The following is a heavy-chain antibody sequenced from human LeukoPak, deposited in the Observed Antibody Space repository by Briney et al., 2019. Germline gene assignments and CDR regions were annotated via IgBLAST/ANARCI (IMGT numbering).Heavy chain of an antibody. J-gene: IGHJ6*02. CDR3: ARDCELCLRQWCVCSPYYYGMDV. Sequence: ASVKVSCKASGYTFTSYYMHWVRQAPGQGLEWMGIINPSGGSTSYAQKFQGRVTMTRDTSTSTVYMELSSLRSEDTAVYYCARDCELCLRQWCVCSPYYYGMDVWGQGTTVTVSS. V-gene: IGHV1-46*01. CDR2: INPSGGST. D-gene: IGHD2-8*01. CDR1: GYTFTSYY.